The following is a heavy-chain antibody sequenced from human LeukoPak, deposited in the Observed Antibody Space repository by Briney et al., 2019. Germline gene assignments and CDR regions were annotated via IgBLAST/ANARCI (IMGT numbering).Heavy chain of an antibody. J-gene: IGHJ4*02. V-gene: IGHV3-21*01. CDR3: ARASDGFTFDY. CDR2: ISSSSTYI. Sequence: GGSLRLSCAASGFTFSSYSMNWVRQAPGKGLEWVSSISSSSTYIYYADSLKGRFTISRDNANTSLYLQMNSLRAEDTAVYYCARASDGFTFDYWGQGTLVTVSS. D-gene: IGHD3-10*01. CDR1: GFTFSSYS.